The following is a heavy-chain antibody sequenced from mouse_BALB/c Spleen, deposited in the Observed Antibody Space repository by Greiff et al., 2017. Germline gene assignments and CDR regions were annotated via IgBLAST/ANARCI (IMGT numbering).Heavy chain of an antibody. CDR3: ARVTTVVAGYWYFDV. D-gene: IGHD1-1*01. CDR2: IWGDGST. Sequence: VKLVESGPGLVAPSQSLSLTCTVSGFSLTGYGVNWVRQPPGKGLAWLGMIWGDGSTDYNSALKSRLSISKDNSKSQVFLKMNRLQTDDTARYYCARVTTVVAGYWYFDVWGAGTTVTVSA. J-gene: IGHJ1*01. CDR1: GFSLTGYG. V-gene: IGHV2-6-7*01.